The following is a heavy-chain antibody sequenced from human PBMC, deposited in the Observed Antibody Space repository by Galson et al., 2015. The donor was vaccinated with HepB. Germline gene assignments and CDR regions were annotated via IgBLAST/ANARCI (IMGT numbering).Heavy chain of an antibody. CDR2: ISAYNGNT. V-gene: IGHV1-18*04. D-gene: IGHD3-10*01. CDR1: GYTFTSYG. J-gene: IGHJ6*02. Sequence: SVKVSCKASGYTFTSYGISWVRQAPGQGLEWMGWISAYNGNTNYAQKLQGRVTMTTDTSTSTAYMELRSLRSDDTAVYYCARGRGYYGSGSYYNLGYYYGMDVWGQGTTVTVSS. CDR3: ARGRGYYGSGSYYNLGYYYGMDV.